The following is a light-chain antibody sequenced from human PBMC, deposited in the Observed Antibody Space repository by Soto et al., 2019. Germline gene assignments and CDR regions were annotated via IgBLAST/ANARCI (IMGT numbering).Light chain of an antibody. Sequence: EIVMTQSPATLSVSPGERATLSCRASQSVNSNLAWYQQKPGHFPRLLIYGASTRVTGIPARFSGSGSGTEFTLTISSLQSEDFAIYYCQQHNSWPPVFGQGTKLEIK. J-gene: IGKJ2*01. CDR1: QSVNSN. CDR2: GAS. CDR3: QQHNSWPPV. V-gene: IGKV3-15*01.